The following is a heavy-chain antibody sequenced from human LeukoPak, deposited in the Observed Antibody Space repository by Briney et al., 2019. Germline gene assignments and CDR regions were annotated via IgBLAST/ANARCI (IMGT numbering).Heavy chain of an antibody. CDR1: GFTFTSSA. Sequence: SVKVSCKASGFTFTSSAMQWVRQARGQRLEWIGWIVVGSGNANYAQKFQERVTITRDMSTSTAYMELSSLRSEDTAVYYCAAEGCTNGVCYRAFDIWGQGTMVTVSS. V-gene: IGHV1-58*02. D-gene: IGHD2-8*01. J-gene: IGHJ3*02. CDR3: AAEGCTNGVCYRAFDI. CDR2: IVVGSGNA.